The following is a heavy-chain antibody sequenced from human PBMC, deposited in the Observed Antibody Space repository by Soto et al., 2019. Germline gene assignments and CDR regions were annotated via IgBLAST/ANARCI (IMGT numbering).Heavy chain of an antibody. Sequence: SETLSLTCTVSGDSISNENYYWTRLRQHQGKGLEWIGHIYYSGRTYYNPSLKSRVTISVDTSKNQFSLKLSSVTAADTAVYYCARSRGYCFVHWGQGTRVTVPS. V-gene: IGHV4-61*01. CDR2: IYYSGRT. CDR3: ARSRGYCFVH. CDR1: GDSISNENYY. D-gene: IGHD5-18*01. J-gene: IGHJ4*02.